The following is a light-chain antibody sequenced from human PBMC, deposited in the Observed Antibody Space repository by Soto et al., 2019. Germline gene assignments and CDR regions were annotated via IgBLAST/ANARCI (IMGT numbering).Light chain of an antibody. J-gene: IGLJ3*02. V-gene: IGLV2-14*02. CDR1: SSDVGSYNL. CDR3: SSYTGTSPPLV. CDR2: EVS. Sequence: SALTQPASVSGSPGQSITISCTGTSSDVGSYNLVSWYQQHPGKAPKLMISEVSNRPSGVSNRFSGSKSGNTASLTISGLQAEDEADYYCSSYTGTSPPLVFGGGTKLTVL.